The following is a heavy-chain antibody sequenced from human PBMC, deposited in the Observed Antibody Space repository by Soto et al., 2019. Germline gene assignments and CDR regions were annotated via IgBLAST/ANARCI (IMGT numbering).Heavy chain of an antibody. CDR2: IYSGGST. D-gene: IGHD2-15*01. CDR1: GFTVSSNY. V-gene: IGHV3-66*01. CDR3: ARGGGDCSGGTCYFWRYYFDY. J-gene: IGHJ4*02. Sequence: GGSLRLSCAASGFTVSSNYMSWVRQAPGKGLEWVSVIYSGGSTYYADSVKGRFTISRDNSKNTLYLQMNSLRAEDTAVYYCARGGGDCSGGTCYFWRYYFDYWGQGTLVTVSS.